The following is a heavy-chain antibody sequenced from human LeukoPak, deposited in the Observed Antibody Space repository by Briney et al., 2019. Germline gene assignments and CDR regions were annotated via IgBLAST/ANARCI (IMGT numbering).Heavy chain of an antibody. J-gene: IGHJ3*02. CDR2: INHSGSN. Sequence: PSETLSLTCAVYGGSLSGDYWTWIRQPPGKGLEWIGEINHSGSNNYNPSLKSRVSISVDTSKNQFSLKLSSVTAADTAVYYCARHDSSGPYNAFDIWGQGTMVIVSS. CDR1: GGSLSGDY. CDR3: ARHDSSGPYNAFDI. V-gene: IGHV4-34*01. D-gene: IGHD3-22*01.